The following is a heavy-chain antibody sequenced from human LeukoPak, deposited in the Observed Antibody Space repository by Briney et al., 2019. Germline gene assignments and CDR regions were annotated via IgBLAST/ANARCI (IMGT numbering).Heavy chain of an antibody. CDR1: GGSISSSSYY. J-gene: IGHJ5*02. CDR3: ARVRGTNVLRFLEWPPPRSNNWFDP. D-gene: IGHD3-3*01. Sequence: PSETLSLTCTVSGGSISSSSYYWGWIRQPPGKGLEWIGEINHSGSTNYNPSLKSRVTISVDTSKNQFSLKLSSVTAADTAVYYCARVRGTNVLRFLEWPPPRSNNWFDPWGQGTLVTVSS. CDR2: INHSGST. V-gene: IGHV4-39*07.